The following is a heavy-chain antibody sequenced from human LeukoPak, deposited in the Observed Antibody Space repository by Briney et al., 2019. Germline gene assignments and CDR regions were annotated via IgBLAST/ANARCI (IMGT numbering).Heavy chain of an antibody. CDR3: ARGERWELPRAWFDP. Sequence: ASVKVSCKASGYTFTSYDINWVRQATGQGLEWMGWMNPNSGNTGYAQKFQGRVTMTRNTSISTAYMELSSLRPEDTAVYYCARGERWELPRAWFDPWGQGTLVTVSS. J-gene: IGHJ5*02. CDR1: GYTFTSYD. D-gene: IGHD1-26*01. V-gene: IGHV1-8*01. CDR2: MNPNSGNT.